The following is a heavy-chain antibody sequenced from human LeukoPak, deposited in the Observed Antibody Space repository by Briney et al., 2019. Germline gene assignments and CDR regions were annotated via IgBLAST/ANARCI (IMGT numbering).Heavy chain of an antibody. D-gene: IGHD2-21*01. CDR2: MNPSSGNT. J-gene: IGHJ5*02. CDR3: ARGKGIGPRDNWFDP. V-gene: IGHV1-8*01. Sequence: GASVKVSCKTPGYTFSSYDINWVRQATGQGLEWMGWMNPSSGNTGYAQKFQGRVTMARNTSITTAYMELSSLRSEDTAVYYCARGKGIGPRDNWFDPWGQGTLVTVSS. CDR1: GYTFSSYD.